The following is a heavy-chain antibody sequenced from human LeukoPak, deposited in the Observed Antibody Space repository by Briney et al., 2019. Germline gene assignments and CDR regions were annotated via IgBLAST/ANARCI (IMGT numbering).Heavy chain of an antibody. J-gene: IGHJ4*02. V-gene: IGHV3-7*01. CDR2: IKQNVSET. Sequence: GGSLRLSRAPSGVTFRSHRMSSVCQTPGKGLGWVSNIKQNVSETNNMDSVKGRFTISRDNAKSSLYLQMNSLRAEDTAVYYCAREGRAGVPAAGWGQGTLVTVSS. D-gene: IGHD2-2*01. CDR1: GVTFRSHR. CDR3: AREGRAGVPAAG.